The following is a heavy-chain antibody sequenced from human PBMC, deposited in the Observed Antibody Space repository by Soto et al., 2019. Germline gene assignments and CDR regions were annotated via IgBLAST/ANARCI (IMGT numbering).Heavy chain of an antibody. V-gene: IGHV4-30-4*01. D-gene: IGHD5-18*01. J-gene: IGHJ4*02. CDR2: IYYSGIT. Sequence: SETLSLTCTVSGGSISSGDYYWSWIGQPPGKGLEWIGYIYYSGITYYNPSLKSRVTISVDTSKNQFSLKLSSVTAADTAVYYCARSVDTAMSKDYWGQGTLVTVSS. CDR3: ARSVDTAMSKDY. CDR1: GGSISSGDYY.